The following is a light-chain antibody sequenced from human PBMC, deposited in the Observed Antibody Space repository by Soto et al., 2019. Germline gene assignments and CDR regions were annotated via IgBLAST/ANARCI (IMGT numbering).Light chain of an antibody. J-gene: IGLJ1*01. CDR3: SSYTSTSTL. CDR1: SSDVGGYKY. Sequence: QPALTQPASVSGSPGQSITLSCTRTSSDVGGYKYVSWYQLHPGTAPKLVIYDVTNRPSGVSNRFSGSKSGNTASLTISGLQAEDEADSFCSSYTSTSTLFGTGTKVTLL. CDR2: DVT. V-gene: IGLV2-14*01.